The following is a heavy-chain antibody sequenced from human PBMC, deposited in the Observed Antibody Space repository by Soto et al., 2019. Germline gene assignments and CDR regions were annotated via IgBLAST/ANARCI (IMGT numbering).Heavy chain of an antibody. D-gene: IGHD3-22*01. Sequence: SETLSLTCTVSGGSISSSSYYWGWIRQPPGKGLEWIGSISYSGRTYYNPSLKSRVTISVDTSKNQFSLKLSSVTAADTAVYYCARRRDSSGYYYGEFDYWGQGTLVTVSS. J-gene: IGHJ4*02. CDR1: GGSISSSSYY. CDR2: ISYSGRT. V-gene: IGHV4-39*07. CDR3: ARRRDSSGYYYGEFDY.